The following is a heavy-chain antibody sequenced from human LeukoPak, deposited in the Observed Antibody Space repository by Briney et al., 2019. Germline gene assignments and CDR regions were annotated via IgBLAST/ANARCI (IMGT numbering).Heavy chain of an antibody. CDR2: IYYSGSS. V-gene: IGHV4-61*01. Sequence: PSETLSLTCTVSGGSVSSGSYYWSWIRQPPGKGLGWIAYIYYSGSSNYNPSLKSRVSILLDTSKNQFSLKLSSVTAADTAVYHCARGDRSGPWDYWGQGTLVTVSS. D-gene: IGHD3-22*01. CDR3: ARGDRSGPWDY. CDR1: GGSVSSGSYY. J-gene: IGHJ4*02.